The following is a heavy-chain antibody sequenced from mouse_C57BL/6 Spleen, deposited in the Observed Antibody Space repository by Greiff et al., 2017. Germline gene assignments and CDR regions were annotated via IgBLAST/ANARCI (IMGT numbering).Heavy chain of an antibody. CDR1: GYAFSSSW. Sequence: VKLQESGPELVKPGASVKISCKASGYAFSSSWMNWVKQRPGKGLEWIGRIYPGDGATNYNGKFKGKVTLTADKSYSTAYMQLSSLTSEDSAVYFCARSNYSNSYAMDYWGQGTSVTVSS. V-gene: IGHV1-82*01. CDR3: ARSNYSNSYAMDY. CDR2: IYPGDGAT. D-gene: IGHD2-5*01. J-gene: IGHJ4*01.